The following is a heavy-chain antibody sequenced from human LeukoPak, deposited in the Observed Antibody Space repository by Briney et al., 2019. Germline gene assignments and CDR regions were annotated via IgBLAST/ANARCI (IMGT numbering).Heavy chain of an antibody. CDR2: IYYSGST. D-gene: IGHD3-22*01. CDR3: ARQGYTYYYDSSGYYPFDY. CDR1: GGSISSSSYY. Sequence: SETLSLTCTVSGGSISSSSYYWGWIRQPPGKGLEWIGSIYYSGSTYYNPSLKSRVTISVDTSKNQFSLKLSSVTAADTAVYYCARQGYTYYYDSSGYYPFDYWGQGTLVTVSS. J-gene: IGHJ4*02. V-gene: IGHV4-39*01.